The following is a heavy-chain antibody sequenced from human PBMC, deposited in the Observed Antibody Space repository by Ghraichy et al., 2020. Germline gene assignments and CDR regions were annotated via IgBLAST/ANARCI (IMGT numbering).Heavy chain of an antibody. D-gene: IGHD6-25*01. CDR3: AKARHRYSSDWIRIDY. J-gene: IGHJ4*02. V-gene: IGHV3-23*01. Sequence: GGSLRLSCAASGFTFSTYAMSWVRQAPGKGLEWVSSITGRGTTYYADSVTGRFALSRDNSKQKLYLQINSLSAEETAVYYCAKARHRYSSDWIRIDYGGQGTLVTVAS. CDR1: GFTFSTYA. CDR2: ITGRGTT.